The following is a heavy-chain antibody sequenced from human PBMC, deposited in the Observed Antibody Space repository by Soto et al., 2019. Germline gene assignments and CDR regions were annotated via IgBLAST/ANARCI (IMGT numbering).Heavy chain of an antibody. Sequence: GGSLRLSCAASGFTFSDYYMSWIRQAPGKGLEWVSFISSSSSYTNYAVSVKGRFTISRDNAKNSLYLQMNSLRAEDTAVYYCARDRVNDYYYDSSGYSWFDPWGQGTLVTVSS. D-gene: IGHD3-22*01. J-gene: IGHJ5*02. CDR2: ISSSSSYT. CDR3: ARDRVNDYYYDSSGYSWFDP. CDR1: GFTFSDYY. V-gene: IGHV3-11*05.